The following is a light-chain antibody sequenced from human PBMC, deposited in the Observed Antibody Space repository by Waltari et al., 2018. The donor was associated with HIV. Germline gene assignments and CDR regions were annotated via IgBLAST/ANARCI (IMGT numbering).Light chain of an antibody. Sequence: HSALTQPASVSGSPGQSVTISCTDTTSDIGISNFVSCYQQHPGNAPQLMLYGGRYRALGVSYPFSCSKARDTASLTMSGLQSEDEADYYCSSYTDSDFLVFGGGTKLTVL. CDR1: TSDIGISNF. CDR3: SSYTDSDFLV. J-gene: IGLJ2*01. CDR2: GGR. V-gene: IGLV2-14*01.